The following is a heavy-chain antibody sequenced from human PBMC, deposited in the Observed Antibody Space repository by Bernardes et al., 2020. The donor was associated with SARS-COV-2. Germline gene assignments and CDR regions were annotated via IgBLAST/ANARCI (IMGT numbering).Heavy chain of an antibody. D-gene: IGHD3-16*02. Sequence: GSLRLSCAASGFTFSDYYMGWIRQAPGKGLEWISYISGSNSYANYADSVKGRFTISRDNAKDSLYLQMNSLRAEDTAIYYCARGWSVGEFLLDYFDYWGQGMLVTVSS. CDR3: ARGWSVGEFLLDYFDY. CDR2: ISGSNSYA. J-gene: IGHJ4*02. CDR1: GFTFSDYY. V-gene: IGHV3-11*06.